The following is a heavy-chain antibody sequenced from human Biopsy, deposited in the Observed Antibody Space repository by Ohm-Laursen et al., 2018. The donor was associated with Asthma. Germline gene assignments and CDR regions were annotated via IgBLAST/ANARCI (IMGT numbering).Heavy chain of an antibody. J-gene: IGHJ3*02. Sequence: VSSVKVSCKASGYTFISYTIHWGRQAPGQRLEWMGWFNAGNGNTKYSQKFQGRVTITRETSASTAYMELSSLRSEDTAVYYCARTYYDFLTEQVNDAFAMWGQGTMVTVSS. CDR2: FNAGNGNT. CDR1: GYTFISYT. V-gene: IGHV1-3*01. D-gene: IGHD3-9*01. CDR3: ARTYYDFLTEQVNDAFAM.